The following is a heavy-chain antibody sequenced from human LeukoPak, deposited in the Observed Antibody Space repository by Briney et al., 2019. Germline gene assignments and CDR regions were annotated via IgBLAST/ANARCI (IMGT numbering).Heavy chain of an antibody. CDR3: ARDIDDSRGLER. CDR2: INPNSGGT. V-gene: IGHV1-2*02. CDR1: GYTFTGYY. D-gene: IGHD3-22*01. J-gene: IGHJ4*02. Sequence: RASVKVSCKASGYTFTGYYMHWVRQAPGQGLEWMGWINPNSGGTNYAQKFQGRVTMTRDTSISTAYMELSRLRSDDTAVYYCARDIDDSRGLERWGQGTLVTVSS.